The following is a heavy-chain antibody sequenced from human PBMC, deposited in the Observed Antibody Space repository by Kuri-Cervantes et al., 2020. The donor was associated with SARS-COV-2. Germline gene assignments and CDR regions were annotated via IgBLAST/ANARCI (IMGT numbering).Heavy chain of an antibody. CDR1: GFTFSSYA. J-gene: IGHJ4*02. V-gene: IGHV3-21*01. Sequence: GESLKISCAASGFTFSSYAMHWVREVPGKGLEWVSSISSSSSYIYYADSVKGRFTISRDNAKNSLYLQMNSLRAEDTAVYYCARDAVLGIGYWGQGTLVTVSS. CDR3: ARDAVLGIGY. CDR2: ISSSSSYI. D-gene: IGHD7-27*01.